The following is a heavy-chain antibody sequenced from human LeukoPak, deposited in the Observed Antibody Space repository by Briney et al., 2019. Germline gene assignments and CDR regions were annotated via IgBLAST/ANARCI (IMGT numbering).Heavy chain of an antibody. CDR3: ARDVGYNRFDQ. J-gene: IGHJ4*02. CDR1: GFTSSNYW. CDR2: INQDGRAT. Sequence: GGSLRLSCAASGFTSSNYWMTWVRQAPEKGLEWVANINQDGRATFYGDSVKGRFTISRDNAESSLYLQMNSLRAEDTAVYYCARDVGYNRFDQWGQGTLVTVSS. D-gene: IGHD5-24*01. V-gene: IGHV3-7*01.